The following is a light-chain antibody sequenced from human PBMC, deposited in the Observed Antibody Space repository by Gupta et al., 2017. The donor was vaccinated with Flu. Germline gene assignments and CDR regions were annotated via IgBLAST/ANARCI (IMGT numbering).Light chain of an antibody. CDR2: WSS. Sequence: NCKSSQSRLCNSNDKYYVAWYQQRPGQPPRLLIYWSSTRESGVSDRFSGSGSATDFTLTISSLQAEDVAVYFCQQYYNTPLTFGGGTKVDIK. J-gene: IGKJ4*01. V-gene: IGKV4-1*01. CDR1: QSRLCNSNDKYY. CDR3: QQYYNTPLT.